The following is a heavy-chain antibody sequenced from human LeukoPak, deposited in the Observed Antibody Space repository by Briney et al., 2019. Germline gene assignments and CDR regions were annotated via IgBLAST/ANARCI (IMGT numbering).Heavy chain of an antibody. CDR3: ARVVMKAFYYYYMDV. CDR1: GYTFSDYD. V-gene: IGHV1-8*01. Sequence: ASVKVSCKASGYTFSDYDVNWVRQAPGQGFEWMGWVNPTSGDTGYAQKFQGRVTMTRSMSRNTAYMELSRLRSEDTAVYFCARVVMKAFYYYYMDVWGKGTTIIISS. J-gene: IGHJ6*03. D-gene: IGHD2-21*01. CDR2: VNPTSGDT.